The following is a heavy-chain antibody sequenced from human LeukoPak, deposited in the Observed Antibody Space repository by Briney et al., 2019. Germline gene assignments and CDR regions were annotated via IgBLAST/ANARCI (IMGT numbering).Heavy chain of an antibody. CDR3: AIFHCSGGSCYSN. CDR1: GGSISSDNW. J-gene: IGHJ4*02. V-gene: IGHV4-4*02. CDR2: IFRSGST. Sequence: SGTLSLTCAVSGGSISSDNWWTWARQSPGKGLEWIGEIFRSGSTNYSPSLKSRVTISIDKSKNQFSLKLNSVTAADTAIYYCAIFHCSGGSCYSNWGQGTLVTVSS. D-gene: IGHD2-15*01.